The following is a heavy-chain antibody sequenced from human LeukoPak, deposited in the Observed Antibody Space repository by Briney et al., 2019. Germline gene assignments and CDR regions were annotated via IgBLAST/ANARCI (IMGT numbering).Heavy chain of an antibody. CDR3: ARGGYCSSTSCSFDY. D-gene: IGHD2-2*01. V-gene: IGHV4-34*01. CDR1: GGSFSGYY. Sequence: SETLSLTCAVYGGSFSGYYWSWIRQPPGKGLEWIGEINHGGSTNYNPSLKSRVTISVDTSKNQFSLKLSSVTAADTAVYYCARGGYCSSTSCSFDYWGQGTLVTVSS. J-gene: IGHJ4*02. CDR2: INHGGST.